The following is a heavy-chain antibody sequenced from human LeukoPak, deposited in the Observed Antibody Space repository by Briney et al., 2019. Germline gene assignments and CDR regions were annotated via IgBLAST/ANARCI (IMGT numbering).Heavy chain of an antibody. J-gene: IGHJ3*02. Sequence: PSETLSLTCTVSGGSLSSYYWSWIRQPPGKGLEWIGYIYYSGSTNYNPSLKSRVTISVDTSKNQFSLKLSSVTAADTAVYYCARSNWAHDAFDIWGQGTMVTVSS. CDR1: GGSLSSYY. CDR2: IYYSGST. CDR3: ARSNWAHDAFDI. V-gene: IGHV4-59*01. D-gene: IGHD1-1*01.